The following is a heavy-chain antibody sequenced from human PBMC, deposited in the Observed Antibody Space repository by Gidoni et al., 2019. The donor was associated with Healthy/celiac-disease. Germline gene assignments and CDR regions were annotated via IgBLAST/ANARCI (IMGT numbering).Heavy chain of an antibody. J-gene: IGHJ4*02. V-gene: IGHV3-53*01. Sequence: EVQLVESGGGLIQPGGSLRLSCAASGFTVSSNYMSWVRQAPGKGLEWVSVMYSGGSTYYADSVKGRFTISRDNSKNTLYLQMNSLRAEDTAVYYCASEPVDTAMDPPDYWGQGTLVTVSS. CDR2: MYSGGST. D-gene: IGHD5-18*01. CDR1: GFTVSSNY. CDR3: ASEPVDTAMDPPDY.